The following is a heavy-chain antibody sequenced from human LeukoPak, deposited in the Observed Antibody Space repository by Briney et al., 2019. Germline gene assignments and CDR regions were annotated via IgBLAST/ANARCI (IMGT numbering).Heavy chain of an antibody. CDR2: IWYDGSNK. J-gene: IGHJ3*02. D-gene: IGHD3-16*01. Sequence: GGSLRLSCAASGFTFSSYGMHWVRQAPGKGLEWVAVIWYDGSNKYYADSVKGRFTISRDNSKNTLYLQMNSLRAEDTAVYYCASQDYDYVWGRMVGGFDIWGQGTMVTVSS. CDR3: ASQDYDYVWGRMVGGFDI. V-gene: IGHV3-33*01. CDR1: GFTFSSYG.